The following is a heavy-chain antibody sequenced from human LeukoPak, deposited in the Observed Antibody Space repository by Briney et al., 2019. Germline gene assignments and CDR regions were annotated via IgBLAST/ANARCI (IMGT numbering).Heavy chain of an antibody. CDR3: ARDIVGGYSSGWPWGIDY. CDR2: ISYDGSNK. Sequence: GGSLRLSCAASGFTFSSYAMHWVRQAPGKGLEWVAVISYDGSNKYYADSVKGRFTISRDNSKNTLYLQMNSLRAEDTAVYYCARDIVGGYSSGWPWGIDYWGQGTLVTVSS. CDR1: GFTFSSYA. D-gene: IGHD6-19*01. V-gene: IGHV3-30*04. J-gene: IGHJ4*02.